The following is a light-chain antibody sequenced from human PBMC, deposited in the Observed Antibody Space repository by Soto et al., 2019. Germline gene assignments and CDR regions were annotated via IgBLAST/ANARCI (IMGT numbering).Light chain of an antibody. CDR2: AAS. CDR1: QSIGNA. CDR3: QRSYIAPRT. J-gene: IGKJ1*01. V-gene: IGKV1-39*01. Sequence: DIQMTQSPSSLSASVGDRVTVTCRASQSIGNALNWYQHIPGKAPKLLIYAASTLQSGVPSTFSGTGSGTDFTLTISSLQPEDFATYYCQRSYIAPRTFGRGTKVDIK.